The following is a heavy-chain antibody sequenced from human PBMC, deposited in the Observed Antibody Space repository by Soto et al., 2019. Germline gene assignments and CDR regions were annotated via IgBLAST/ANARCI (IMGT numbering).Heavy chain of an antibody. V-gene: IGHV4-59*01. CDR1: GGSISSYY. J-gene: IGHJ4*02. CDR2: IYYSGST. CDR3: ASTAHSSGWYSGGFDY. D-gene: IGHD6-19*01. Sequence: PSETLSLTCTVSGGSISSYYWSWIRQPPGKGLEWIGYIYYSGSTNYNPSLKSRVTISVDTSKNQFSLKLSSVTAADTAVYYCASTAHSSGWYSGGFDYWGQGPLVTVS.